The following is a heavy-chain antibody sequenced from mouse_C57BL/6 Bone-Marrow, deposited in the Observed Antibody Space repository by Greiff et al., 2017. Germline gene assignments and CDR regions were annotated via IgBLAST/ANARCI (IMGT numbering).Heavy chain of an antibody. V-gene: IGHV1-55*01. CDR1: GYTFTSYW. D-gene: IGHD3-2*02. Sequence: QVQLQQPGAELVKPGASVKMSCKASGYTFTSYWITWVKQRPGQGLEWIGDIYPGSGSTNYNEKFKSKATLTVDTSSSTAYMQLSSLTSEDSAVYYCARGLRPPMAMDYWGQGTSVTVSS. J-gene: IGHJ4*01. CDR2: IYPGSGST. CDR3: ARGLRPPMAMDY.